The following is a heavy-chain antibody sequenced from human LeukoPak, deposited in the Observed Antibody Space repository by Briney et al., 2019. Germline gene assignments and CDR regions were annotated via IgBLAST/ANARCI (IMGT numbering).Heavy chain of an antibody. CDR1: GFTFSRFG. Sequence: TGGSLRLSCAASGFTFSRFGMHWVRQAPGKGLEWVSYISSSSNTIYYAGSVKGRFTISRDNAKNSLYLQMNSLRDEDTAVYYCARYGSGVDYWGQGTLVTVSS. CDR2: ISSSSNTI. V-gene: IGHV3-48*02. CDR3: ARYGSGVDY. J-gene: IGHJ4*02. D-gene: IGHD3-10*01.